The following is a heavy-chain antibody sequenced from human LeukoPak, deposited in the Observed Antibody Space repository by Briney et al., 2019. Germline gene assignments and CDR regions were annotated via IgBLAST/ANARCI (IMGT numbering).Heavy chain of an antibody. J-gene: IGHJ4*02. D-gene: IGHD3-16*01. CDR1: GGTFISYA. V-gene: IGHV1-69*04. CDR2: IIPILGIA. CDR3: ARDRADTFGGVWDY. Sequence: SVSVSCTASGGTFISYAISWVRQAPGQGGEWMGRIIPILGIANYAQKFQGRVTITADKSTSTAYMELSSLGSEDTAVYYCARDRADTFGGVWDYWGQGTLVTVSS.